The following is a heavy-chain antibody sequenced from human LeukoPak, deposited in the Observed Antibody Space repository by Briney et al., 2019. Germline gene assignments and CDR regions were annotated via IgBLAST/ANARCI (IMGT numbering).Heavy chain of an antibody. CDR2: ISSSSSYI. D-gene: IGHD6-13*01. J-gene: IGHJ4*02. V-gene: IGHV3-21*01. CDR1: GFTFSSYS. Sequence: PGGSMRLSCAASGFTFSSYSMNWVRQAPGKGLEWVSSISSSSSYIYYADSVKGRFTISRDDAKNSLYLQMNSLRAEDTAVYYCARGIAAAGTYWGQGTLVTVSS. CDR3: ARGIAAAGTY.